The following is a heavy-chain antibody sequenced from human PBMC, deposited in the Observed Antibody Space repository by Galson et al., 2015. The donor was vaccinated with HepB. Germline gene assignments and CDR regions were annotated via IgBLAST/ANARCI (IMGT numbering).Heavy chain of an antibody. V-gene: IGHV3-21*01. CDR2: ISSSSSYI. J-gene: IGHJ6*03. CDR3: ASTHRLWFRESYPLMDV. D-gene: IGHD3-10*01. Sequence: SLRLSCAASGFTFSSYSMNWVRQAPGKGLEWVSSISSSSSYIYYADSVKGRFTISRDNAKNSLYLQMNSLRAEDTAVYYCASTHRLWFRESYPLMDVWGKGTTVTVSS. CDR1: GFTFSSYS.